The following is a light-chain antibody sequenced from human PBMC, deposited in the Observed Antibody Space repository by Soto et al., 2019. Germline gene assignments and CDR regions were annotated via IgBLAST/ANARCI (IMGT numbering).Light chain of an antibody. CDR2: LNSDGSH. CDR1: SGHSNYA. J-gene: IGLJ2*01. V-gene: IGLV4-69*01. Sequence: QSVLTQSPSASASLGASVKLTCTLSSGHSNYAIAWHQQQSEKGPRYLMKLNSDGSHSKGDGIPDRFSGSSSGAERYLTISIPQSEDEADYYCQTWGSGIVVFGGGTKLTVL. CDR3: QTWGSGIVV.